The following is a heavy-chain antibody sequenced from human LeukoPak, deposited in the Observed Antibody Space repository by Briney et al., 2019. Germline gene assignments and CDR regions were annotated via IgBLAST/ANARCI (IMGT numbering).Heavy chain of an antibody. Sequence: ASVKVSCKASGYTFIGYYIHWVRQAPGQGLEWMGWISPNRGGTNYAQKFQGRVTMTRDTSISTAYMELSRLKSDDMAVYYCASNGDLGAHFDYWGQGTLVTVSS. D-gene: IGHD4-17*01. CDR1: GYTFIGYY. CDR2: ISPNRGGT. CDR3: ASNGDLGAHFDY. V-gene: IGHV1-2*02. J-gene: IGHJ4*02.